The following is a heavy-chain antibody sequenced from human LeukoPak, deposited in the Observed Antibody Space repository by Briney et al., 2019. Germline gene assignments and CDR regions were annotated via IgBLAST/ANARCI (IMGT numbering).Heavy chain of an antibody. V-gene: IGHV4-59*01. CDR1: GFTFSDYY. D-gene: IGHD1-26*01. CDR3: ARGRRVGATTFWDY. CDR2: IYYSGST. J-gene: IGHJ4*02. Sequence: PGGSLRLSCAASGFTFSDYYMSWIRQPPGKGLEWIGYIYYSGSTNYNPSLKSRVTISVDTSKNQFSLKLSSVTAADTAVYYCARGRRVGATTFWDYWGQGTLVTVSS.